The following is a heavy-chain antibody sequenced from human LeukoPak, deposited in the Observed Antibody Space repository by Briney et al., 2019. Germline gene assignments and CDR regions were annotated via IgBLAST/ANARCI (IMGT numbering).Heavy chain of an antibody. J-gene: IGHJ5*02. CDR2: TNHSGST. Sequence: SETLSLTCAVYGGSFSGYYWSWIRQPPGKGLEWIGETNHSGSTNYNPSLKSRVTISVDTSKNQFSLKLSSVTAADTAVYYCARGLWFDPWGQGTLVTVSS. V-gene: IGHV4-34*01. CDR1: GGSFSGYY. CDR3: ARGLWFDP.